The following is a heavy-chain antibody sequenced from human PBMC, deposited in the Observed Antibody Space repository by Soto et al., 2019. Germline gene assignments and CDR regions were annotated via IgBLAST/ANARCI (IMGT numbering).Heavy chain of an antibody. J-gene: IGHJ6*02. CDR1: GFTFSSYA. CDR2: ISYDGSNR. CDR3: AGGASGIVVVVAATNYYGMDV. Sequence: QVQLVESGGGVVQPGRSLRLSCAASGFTFSSYAMHWVRQAPGKGLEWVAVISYDGSNRYYADSVKGRFTISRDNSKNTLYLQMNSLRAEDTAVYYCAGGASGIVVVVAATNYYGMDVWGQGTTVTVS. V-gene: IGHV3-30-3*01. D-gene: IGHD2-15*01.